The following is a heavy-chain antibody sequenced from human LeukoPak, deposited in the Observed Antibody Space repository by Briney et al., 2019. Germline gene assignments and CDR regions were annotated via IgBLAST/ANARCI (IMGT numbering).Heavy chain of an antibody. Sequence: PSETLSLTCAVSGGSISSGGYSWSWIRQPPGKALEWIAYIYYSGSTYYNPSLKSRVTISVDTSKNQFSLKLSSVTAADTAVYYCASSSRGYYYYYYMDVWGKGTTVTVSS. V-gene: IGHV4-30-4*07. CDR1: GGSISSGGYS. J-gene: IGHJ6*03. CDR3: ASSSRGYYYYYYMDV. D-gene: IGHD6-19*01. CDR2: IYYSGST.